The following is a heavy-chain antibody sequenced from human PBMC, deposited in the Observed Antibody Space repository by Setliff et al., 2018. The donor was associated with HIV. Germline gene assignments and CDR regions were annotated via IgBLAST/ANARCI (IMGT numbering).Heavy chain of an antibody. J-gene: IGHJ4*02. Sequence: ASETLSLTCTVSGDSISSGSYYWSWIRQPAGKGLEWIGRIYTTGTTDYNPSLKTRVSMSIDTSKNQFSLNLTSVTAADTAVYCCASGPYCSNGVCRYSVWYFDFWGQGTRVTVS. CDR1: GDSISSGSYY. CDR2: IYTTGTT. D-gene: IGHD2-8*01. CDR3: ASGPYCSNGVCRYSVWYFDF. V-gene: IGHV4-61*02.